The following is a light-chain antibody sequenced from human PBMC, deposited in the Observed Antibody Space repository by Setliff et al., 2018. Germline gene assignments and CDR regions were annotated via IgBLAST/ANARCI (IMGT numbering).Light chain of an antibody. CDR3: SSYEGRNNPDV. J-gene: IGLJ1*01. CDR1: SSDVGGYNY. V-gene: IGLV2-8*01. CDR2: EVS. Sequence: QSALTQPPSASGSPGQSVTISCTGTSSDVGGYNYVSWYQQHPGKAPKLMIYEVSKRPSGVPDRFSGSKSGNTASLTVSGRQAEDEADYYCSSYEGRNNPDVFGTGTKVTVL.